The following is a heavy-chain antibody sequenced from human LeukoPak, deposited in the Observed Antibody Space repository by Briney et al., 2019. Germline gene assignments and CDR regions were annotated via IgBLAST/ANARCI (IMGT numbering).Heavy chain of an antibody. J-gene: IGHJ4*02. D-gene: IGHD2-2*01. Sequence: GGSLRLSCAASGFTFSSYGMHWVRQAPGKGLEWVAFIRYDGSNKYYADSVKGRFTISRDNSKNTLYLQMNSLRAEDTAVYYCAKDRILLEYQLPIVGYWGQGTLVTVSS. V-gene: IGHV3-30*02. CDR2: IRYDGSNK. CDR1: GFTFSSYG. CDR3: AKDRILLEYQLPIVGY.